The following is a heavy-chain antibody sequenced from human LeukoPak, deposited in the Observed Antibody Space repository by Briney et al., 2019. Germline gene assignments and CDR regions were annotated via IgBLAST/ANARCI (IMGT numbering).Heavy chain of an antibody. J-gene: IGHJ5*02. D-gene: IGHD2-15*01. Sequence: ASVKVSCKASGYTFTSYDINWVRQATGQGLEWMGWMNPNSGNTGYAQKFQGRVTMTRNTSISTAYMELSSLRSEDTAVYYCARAQGGYCSGSSCYSPVWFDPWGQGTLVTVSS. CDR1: GYTFTSYD. CDR3: ARAQGGYCSGSSCYSPVWFDP. CDR2: MNPNSGNT. V-gene: IGHV1-8*01.